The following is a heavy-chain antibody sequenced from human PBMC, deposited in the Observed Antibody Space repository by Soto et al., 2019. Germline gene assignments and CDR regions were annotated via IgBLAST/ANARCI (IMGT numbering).Heavy chain of an antibody. CDR2: VYYSGST. CDR1: GGYIGSFY. J-gene: IGHJ4*02. CDR3: ARARNIWNYALDFEY. V-gene: IGHV4-59*01. D-gene: IGHD1-7*01. Sequence: SEDLSPNCTGSGGYIGSFYWRWIRQPPGKGLEWIGYVYYSGSTNYNPSLKSRVTISIDTSKNQFSLKLSSVTAADTAVYYFARARNIWNYALDFEYWGQGTLVTVPQ.